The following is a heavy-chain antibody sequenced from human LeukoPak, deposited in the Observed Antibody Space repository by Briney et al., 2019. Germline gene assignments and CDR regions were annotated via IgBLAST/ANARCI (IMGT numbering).Heavy chain of an antibody. D-gene: IGHD6-19*01. CDR2: INHSGST. CDR3: ARGRLFSGSLRIYGMDV. Sequence: SETLSLTCAVYGGSFSGYYWSWIRQPPGKGLEWIGEINHSGSTNYNPSLKSRVTISVDTSKNQFPLKLSSVTAADTAVYYCARGRLFSGSLRIYGMDVWGKGTTVTVSS. J-gene: IGHJ6*04. CDR1: GGSFSGYY. V-gene: IGHV4-34*01.